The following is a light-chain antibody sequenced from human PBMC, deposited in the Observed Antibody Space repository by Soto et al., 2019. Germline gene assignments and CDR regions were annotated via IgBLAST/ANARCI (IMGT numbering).Light chain of an antibody. J-gene: IGKJ3*01. CDR1: QDISNY. CDR3: QQYDNLPLT. Sequence: DIQMTQSPSSLSASVGDRVTITCQASQDISNYLNWYQQKPGKAPKFLIYDASNLETGVPSRFSGSRSGTDFTLTISSLQPEDIATYSCQQYDNLPLTFGPGTKVDIK. V-gene: IGKV1-33*01. CDR2: DAS.